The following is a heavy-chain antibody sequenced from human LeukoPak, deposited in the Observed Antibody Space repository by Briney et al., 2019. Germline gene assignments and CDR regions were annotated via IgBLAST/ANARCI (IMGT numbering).Heavy chain of an antibody. V-gene: IGHV4-59*01. J-gene: IGHJ6*03. D-gene: IGHD1-26*01. Sequence: SETLSLTCTVSGGSISSYYWSWIRQPPGKGLEWIGEIYYSGSTNYNPSLKSRVTISVDTSKNQFSLKLSSVTAADTAVYYCARQGAYYYYMDVWGKGTTVTVSS. CDR1: GGSISSYY. CDR2: IYYSGST. CDR3: ARQGAYYYYMDV.